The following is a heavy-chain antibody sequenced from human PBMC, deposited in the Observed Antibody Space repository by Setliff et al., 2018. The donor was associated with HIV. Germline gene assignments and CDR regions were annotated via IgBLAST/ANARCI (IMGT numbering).Heavy chain of an antibody. CDR3: AREGQWLDMGDAFDI. CDR2: INPSGGST. D-gene: IGHD6-19*01. CDR1: GYTFTSYY. V-gene: IGHV1-46*01. Sequence: ASVKVSCKASGYTFTSYYMHWVRQAPGQGLEWMGIINPSGGSTSYAQKFQGRVTMTRDTSASTAYMDLSSLRSEDTAVYYCAREGQWLDMGDAFDIWGQGTMVTVSS. J-gene: IGHJ3*02.